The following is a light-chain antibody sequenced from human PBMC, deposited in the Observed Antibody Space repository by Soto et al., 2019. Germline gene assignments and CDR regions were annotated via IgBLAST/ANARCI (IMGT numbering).Light chain of an antibody. CDR3: SSFTGPTTLDV. J-gene: IGLJ1*01. V-gene: IGLV2-14*01. CDR2: GVS. Sequence: SVLTQPASVSGSPGQSITISCTGTSSDVGGYNYVSWYQQHPGKAPKLMIYGVSNRPSGISDRFSGSKSGNTAFLTISGLQPEDEADYFCSSFTGPTTLDVFGTGTKVTVL. CDR1: SSDVGGYNY.